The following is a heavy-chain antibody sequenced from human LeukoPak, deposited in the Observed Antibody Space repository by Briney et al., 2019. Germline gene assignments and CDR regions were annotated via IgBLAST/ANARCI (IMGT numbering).Heavy chain of an antibody. CDR3: ARAGCGGDCCGNNDAFDI. CDR1: GYTFTGYY. D-gene: IGHD2-21*02. CDR2: INPNSGGT. Sequence: GASVKVSCKASGYTFTGYYMHWVRQAPGQGLEWMGWINPNSGGTNYAQKFQGRVTMTRDTSISTAYMELSRLRSDDTAVYYCARAGCGGDCCGNNDAFDIWGQGTTVTVSS. V-gene: IGHV1-2*02. J-gene: IGHJ3*02.